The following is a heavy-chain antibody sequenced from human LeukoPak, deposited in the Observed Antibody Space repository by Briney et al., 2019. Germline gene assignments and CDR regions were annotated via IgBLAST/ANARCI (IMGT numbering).Heavy chain of an antibody. D-gene: IGHD1-26*01. CDR3: ARDTPLGIVGTGYFDY. CDR1: GYTFTGYY. Sequence: ASVKVSCKASGYTFTGYYMHWVRQAPGQGLEWMGRIIPIFGTANYAQKFQGRVTITTDESTSTAYMELSSLRSEDTAVYYCARDTPLGIVGTGYFDYRGQGTLVTVSS. CDR2: IIPIFGTA. V-gene: IGHV1-69*05. J-gene: IGHJ4*02.